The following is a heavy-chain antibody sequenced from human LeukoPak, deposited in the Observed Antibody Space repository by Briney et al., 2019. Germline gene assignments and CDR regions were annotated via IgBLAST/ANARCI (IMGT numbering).Heavy chain of an antibody. D-gene: IGHD3-22*01. V-gene: IGHV4-38-2*01. CDR1: GYSISNTHY. CDR3: ARNSSGIHFDY. Sequence: PSETLSLTCAVSGYSISNTHYWGWIRQPPGKGLEWIGSIYSSGSTHYNPSLKSRVTISVDTSMNQFSLKLSSVTAADTAVYYCARNSSGIHFDYWGRGTLVTVSS. J-gene: IGHJ4*02. CDR2: IYSSGST.